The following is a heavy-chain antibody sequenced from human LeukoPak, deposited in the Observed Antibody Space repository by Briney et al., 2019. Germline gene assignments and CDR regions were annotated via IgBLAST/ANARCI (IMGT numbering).Heavy chain of an antibody. CDR1: GYRFTNYW. D-gene: IGHD2-21*01. CDR3: ARQIPYDDYHYMDV. V-gene: IGHV5-51*01. CDR2: INPGDSDT. Sequence: GESLKISCKGSGYRFTNYWIGRVRQLPGKGLEWMGIINPGDSDTRYSPSFQGQVTISADKSITTAYLQWSSLKASDTAMYYCARQIPYDDYHYMDVWGRGTTVTVS. J-gene: IGHJ6*03.